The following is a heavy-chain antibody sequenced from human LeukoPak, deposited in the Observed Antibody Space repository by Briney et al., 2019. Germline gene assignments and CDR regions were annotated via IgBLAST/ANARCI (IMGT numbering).Heavy chain of an antibody. CDR2: FDPEDGET. CDR3: ATAVGATRGMDV. CDR1: GYTLTELS. V-gene: IGHV1-24*01. J-gene: IGHJ6*02. D-gene: IGHD1-26*01. Sequence: ASVKVSCKVSGYTLTELSMHWVRQAPGKGLEWMGGFDPEDGETIYAQKFQGRVTMTEDTSTDTAYMELSSLRSEDTAVYYRATAVGATRGMDVWGQGTTVTVSS.